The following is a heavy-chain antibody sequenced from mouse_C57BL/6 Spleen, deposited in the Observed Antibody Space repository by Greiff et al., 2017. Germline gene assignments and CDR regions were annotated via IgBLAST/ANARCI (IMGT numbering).Heavy chain of an antibody. CDR1: GYSITSGYY. Sequence: EVKLQESGPGLVKPSQSLSLTCSVTGYSITSGYYWNWIRQFPGNKLEWMGYISYDGSNNYNPSLKNRISITRDTSKNQFFLKLNSVTTEDTATYYCARAANWEYYYAMDYWGQGTSVTVSS. J-gene: IGHJ4*01. D-gene: IGHD4-1*01. CDR2: ISYDGSN. CDR3: ARAANWEYYYAMDY. V-gene: IGHV3-6*01.